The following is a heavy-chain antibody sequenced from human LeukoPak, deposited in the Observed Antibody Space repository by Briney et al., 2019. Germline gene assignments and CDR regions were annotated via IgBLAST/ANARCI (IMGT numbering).Heavy chain of an antibody. CDR2: ISYDGSNK. V-gene: IGHV3-30*18. CDR3: AKDLWYYYDSSGYYSPDY. D-gene: IGHD3-22*01. J-gene: IGHJ4*02. CDR1: GFTFSSYG. Sequence: GGSLRLSCAASGFTFSSYGMHWVRQAPGKGLEWVAVISYDGSNKYYADSVKGRFTISRDNSKNTLYLQMNSLRAEDTAVYYCAKDLWYYYDSSGYYSPDYWGQGTLVTVSS.